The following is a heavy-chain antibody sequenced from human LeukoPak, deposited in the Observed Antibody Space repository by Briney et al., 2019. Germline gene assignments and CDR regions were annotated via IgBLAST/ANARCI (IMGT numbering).Heavy chain of an antibody. CDR1: GFTFSNRNW. V-gene: IGHV3-7*02. Sequence: GGSLRLSCEASGFTFSNRNWMTWVRQAPGKGLEWVASIKHDGSEKYYVDSVKGRFTISRDNAKYSLYLQMNSLRAEDTAVYYCARSVATKSRYYYGMDVWGQGTTITVSS. CDR3: ARSVATKSRYYYGMDV. CDR2: IKHDGSEK. J-gene: IGHJ6*02. D-gene: IGHD5-12*01.